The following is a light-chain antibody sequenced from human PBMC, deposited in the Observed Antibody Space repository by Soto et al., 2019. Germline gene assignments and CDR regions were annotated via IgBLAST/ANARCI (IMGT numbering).Light chain of an antibody. J-gene: IGLJ1*01. V-gene: IGLV2-14*01. CDR1: RSHVGGYDY. CDR3: TSYTNRYTYV. CDR2: NVY. Sequence: SVLTQPAPVSGPPDNSTTISSPGPRSHVGGYDYVGWYQQHPGKAPKLMIYNVYNRPSGVSFRFSGSKSGNTASLTISGLQTEDEADYYCTSYTNRYTYVFGTGTKVTAL.